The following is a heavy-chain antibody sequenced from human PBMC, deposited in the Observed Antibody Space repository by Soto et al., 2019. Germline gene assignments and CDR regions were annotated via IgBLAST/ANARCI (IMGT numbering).Heavy chain of an antibody. CDR2: ISGTGSRK. J-gene: IGHJ6*02. CDR3: ARVSTPV. CDR1: GFPSRDHY. Sequence: GGSLRLSCAASGFPSRDHYMSWIRQAPGKGLEWVAYISGTGSRKDHADSVKGRFTISRDNAKNSVYLQMNGLRVEDTAVYYRARVSTPVWGQGTTVTV. D-gene: IGHD2-15*01. V-gene: IGHV3-11*01.